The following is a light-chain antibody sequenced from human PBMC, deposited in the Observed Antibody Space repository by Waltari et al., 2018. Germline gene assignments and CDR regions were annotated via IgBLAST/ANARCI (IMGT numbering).Light chain of an antibody. CDR3: QKYGTLPAT. CDR2: DAS. V-gene: IGKV3-20*01. J-gene: IGKJ1*01. CDR1: QSVSRT. Sequence: ELVLTQSPGTLSLSTGERATLSCRASQSVSRTLAWYQQKPGQAPRLLIYDASTRATGIPDRFSGSGFGTDFSLTISRLEPEDFAVYYCQKYGTLPATFGQGTTVEIK.